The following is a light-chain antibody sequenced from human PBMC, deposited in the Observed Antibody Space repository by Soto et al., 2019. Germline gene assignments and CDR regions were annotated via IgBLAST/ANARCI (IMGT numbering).Light chain of an antibody. V-gene: IGKV1-39*01. CDR1: QSISSY. CDR3: QHYNSYSEA. Sequence: DIQMTQSPSSLSASVGDRVTITCRASQSISSYLNWYQQEPGKAPKFLIYAASSLQSGVPSRFSGSGSGTEFTLTISSLQPDDFATYYCQHYNSYSEAFDQGTKVDI. J-gene: IGKJ1*01. CDR2: AAS.